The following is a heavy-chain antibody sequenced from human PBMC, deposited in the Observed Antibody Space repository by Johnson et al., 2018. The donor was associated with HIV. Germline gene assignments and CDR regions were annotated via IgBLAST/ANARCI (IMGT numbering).Heavy chain of an antibody. J-gene: IGHJ3*01. D-gene: IGHD6-19*01. CDR1: GFSFDAYG. CDR3: ARDLRNSGWSNGFDV. Sequence: VQLVESGGGLVQPGRSLRLSCAASGFSFDAYGMHWVRQPPGKGLEWVSGINWNGGSTGYADSVKGRFTISRDNSKNTLYLQMNSLRAEDTALYYCARDLRNSGWSNGFDVWGQGTMVTVSS. CDR2: INWNGGST. V-gene: IGHV3-20*04.